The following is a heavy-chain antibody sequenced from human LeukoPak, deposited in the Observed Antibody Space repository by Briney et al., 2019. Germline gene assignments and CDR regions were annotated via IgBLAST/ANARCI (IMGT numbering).Heavy chain of an antibody. CDR3: ARVGDYDILTGYYYYYYGMDV. D-gene: IGHD3-9*01. CDR2: IWYGGNHK. CDR1: TFTFSTYG. Sequence: GGSLRLSCATSTFTFSTYGMHWVRQAPGKGLEWVALIWYGGNHKYYADSGKGRFTISRDNSKNTLYLQMNSLRAEDTAVYYCARVGDYDILTGYYYYYYGMDVWGQGTTVTVSS. J-gene: IGHJ6*02. V-gene: IGHV3-33*08.